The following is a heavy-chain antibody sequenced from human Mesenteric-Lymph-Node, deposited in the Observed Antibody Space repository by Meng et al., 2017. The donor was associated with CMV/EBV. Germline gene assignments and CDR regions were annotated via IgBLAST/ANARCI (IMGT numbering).Heavy chain of an antibody. CDR1: GFTFSSHA. V-gene: IGHV3-30*04. CDR2: ISDDDTEK. D-gene: IGHD2-2*01. J-gene: IGHJ1*01. Sequence: GGSLRLSCAASGFTFSSHAIHWVRQAPGKGLEWVASISDDDTEKYYADSVKGRFTISRDNSKNRLSLQMVSLRPDDTALYYCATRYCSDTTCPSDFFQHWGQGTLVTVSS. CDR3: ATRYCSDTTCPSDFFQH.